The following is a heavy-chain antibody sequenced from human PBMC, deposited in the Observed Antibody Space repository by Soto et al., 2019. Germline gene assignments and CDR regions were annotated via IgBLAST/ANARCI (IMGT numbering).Heavy chain of an antibody. CDR1: VFTFTNYA. J-gene: IGHJ5*01. V-gene: IGHV3-23*01. Sequence: GSLRLGCTASVFTFTNYAMTWARQAPGKGLEWVSTISGSGFRTYYADSVKGRFTISRDNSKNTLDLQMNSLRAEDTAIYYCAKDHAREQFVRGENWFDSWGQGTLVTVSS. CDR3: AKDHAREQFVRGENWFDS. CDR2: ISGSGFRT. D-gene: IGHD6-6*01.